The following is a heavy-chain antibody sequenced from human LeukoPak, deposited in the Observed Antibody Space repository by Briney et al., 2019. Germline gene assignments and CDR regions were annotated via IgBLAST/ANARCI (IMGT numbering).Heavy chain of an antibody. Sequence: PGGSLRLSCAASGFTFSSYAMHWVRQAPGKGLEWVAIIWSDGNNKYYADSVEGRFTISRDTSKNTLFLQMNSLRAEDTAVYYCARGQRGFAAAGNLDSWGQGTLVTVSS. V-gene: IGHV3-33*01. CDR3: ARGQRGFAAAGNLDS. D-gene: IGHD6-13*01. CDR2: IWSDGNNK. J-gene: IGHJ4*02. CDR1: GFTFSSYA.